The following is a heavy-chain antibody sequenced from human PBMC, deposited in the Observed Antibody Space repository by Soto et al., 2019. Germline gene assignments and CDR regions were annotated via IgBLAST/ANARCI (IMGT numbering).Heavy chain of an antibody. D-gene: IGHD6-13*01. V-gene: IGHV3-73*01. Sequence: VRLSCAASGFTFSGSAMHWVRQASGKGLEWVGRIRSKANSYATAYAASVKGRFTISRDDSKNTAYLQMNSLKTEDTAVYYCTKPGIAAAGKSSDYWGQGTLVTVSS. J-gene: IGHJ4*02. CDR2: IRSKANSYAT. CDR1: GFTFSGSA. CDR3: TKPGIAAAGKSSDY.